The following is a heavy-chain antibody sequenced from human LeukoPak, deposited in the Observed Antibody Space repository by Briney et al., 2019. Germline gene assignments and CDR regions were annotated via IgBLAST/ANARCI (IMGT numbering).Heavy chain of an antibody. J-gene: IGHJ5*02. CDR2: IYSRWSS. CDR3: LRGVAASGTGGLSWFDP. Sequence: SETLSLTCIVSGGSIGSYYWSWIRQPPGKGLEWIGYIYSRWSSNYNPALKSRVTISLDTSKNTFSLKLSFVTGVEAADYYCLRGVAASGTGGLSWFDPWGQGTLVTVSS. D-gene: IGHD6-13*01. V-gene: IGHV4-59*01. CDR1: GGSIGSYY.